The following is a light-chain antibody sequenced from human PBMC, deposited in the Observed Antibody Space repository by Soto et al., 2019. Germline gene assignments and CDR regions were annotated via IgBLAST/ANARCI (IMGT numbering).Light chain of an antibody. J-gene: IGKJ1*01. CDR2: AXS. V-gene: IGKV1-39*01. CDR1: QRVSSY. CDR3: QQYGRATQT. Sequence: IDLTQSPSSLSASLGDRVTMPXRASQRVSSYFNWYQQKPGXAPKXXXYAXSSFQSGLPSSLSGSGSGTDFTPTSSRLDPEDSAVYYCQQYGRATQTFGQGTKVDIK.